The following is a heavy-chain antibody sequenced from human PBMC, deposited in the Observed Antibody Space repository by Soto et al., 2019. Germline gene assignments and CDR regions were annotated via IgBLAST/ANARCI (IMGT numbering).Heavy chain of an antibody. V-gene: IGHV3-21*01. CDR3: ARDCPLAMIFGEVIKYGMDV. J-gene: IGHJ6*02. D-gene: IGHD3-3*01. CDR2: ISSSSSYI. CDR1: GFTFSSYS. Sequence: GGSLRLSCAASGFTFSSYSMNWVRQAPGKGLEWVSSISSSSSYIYYADSVKGRFTISRDNAKNSLYLQMNSLRAEDTAVYYCARDCPLAMIFGEVIKYGMDVWGQATTGTFS.